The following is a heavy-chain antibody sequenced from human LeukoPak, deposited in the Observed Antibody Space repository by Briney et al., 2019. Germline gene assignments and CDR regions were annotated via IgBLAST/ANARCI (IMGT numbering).Heavy chain of an antibody. V-gene: IGHV4-39*01. CDR3: ARSIMITFGGVIPHYFDY. D-gene: IGHD3-16*02. J-gene: IGHJ4*02. Sequence: PSETLSLTCTVSGGSISSSSYYWGWIRQPPGKGLEWIGSIYYSGSTYYNPSLKSRVTISVDTSKNQFSLKLSSVTAAGTAVYYCARSIMITFGGVIPHYFDYWGQGTLVTVSS. CDR1: GGSISSSSYY. CDR2: IYYSGST.